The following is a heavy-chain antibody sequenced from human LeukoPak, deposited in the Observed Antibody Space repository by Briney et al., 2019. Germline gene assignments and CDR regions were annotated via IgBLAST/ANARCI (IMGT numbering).Heavy chain of an antibody. V-gene: IGHV1-18*01. J-gene: IGHJ4*02. Sequence: ASVKVSCKASGYTFTSYGISWVRQAPGQGLEWMGWISAYNGNTYYTQEVQGRVTMTTDTSTNTAYMELRSLRSDDTAVYYCARRGLRYNYDFDNWGQGTLVTASS. CDR3: ARRGLRYNYDFDN. CDR2: ISAYNGNT. CDR1: GYTFTSYG. D-gene: IGHD5-18*01.